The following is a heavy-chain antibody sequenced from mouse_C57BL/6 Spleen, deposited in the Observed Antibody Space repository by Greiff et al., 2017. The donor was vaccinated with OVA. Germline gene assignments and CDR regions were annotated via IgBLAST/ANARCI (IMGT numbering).Heavy chain of an antibody. J-gene: IGHJ4*01. CDR1: GFTFSSYA. V-gene: IGHV5-4*01. CDR2: ISDGGSYT. CDR3: ARGGFITPSMDY. Sequence: EVQLVESGGGLVKPGGSLKLSCAASGFTFSSYAMSWVRQTPEKRLEWVATISDGGSYTYYPDNVKGRFTISRDNAKNTLYLQMSHLTSEDTAMYYCARGGFITPSMDYWGQGTSVTVSS. D-gene: IGHD1-1*01.